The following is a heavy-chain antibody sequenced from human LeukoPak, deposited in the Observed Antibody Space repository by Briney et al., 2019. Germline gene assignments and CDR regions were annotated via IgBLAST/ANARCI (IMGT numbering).Heavy chain of an antibody. D-gene: IGHD5-24*01. CDR3: AKEGRDGYNFFGYYYYYGMDV. CDR2: ISGSGGST. Sequence: GGSLRLSCAASGFTFRSYATSWVRQAPGKGLEWVSAISGSGGSTYYADSVKGRFTISRDNSKNTLYLQMNSLRAEDTAVYYCAKEGRDGYNFFGYYYYYGMDVWGQGTTVTVSS. V-gene: IGHV3-23*01. CDR1: GFTFRSYA. J-gene: IGHJ6*02.